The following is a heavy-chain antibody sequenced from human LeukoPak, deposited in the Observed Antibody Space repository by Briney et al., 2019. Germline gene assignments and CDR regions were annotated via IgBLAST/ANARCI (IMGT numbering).Heavy chain of an antibody. V-gene: IGHV3-23*01. D-gene: IGHD3-16*01. CDR2: ISGSGAST. CDR3: AKDLTGAQGY. CDR1: GGSISGTN. Sequence: PSETLSLTCGVSGGSISGTNWWSWVRQAPGKGLEWVSAISGSGASTYHADSVMGRFTISRDNSKNTLFLQMNSLRAEDTAIYYCAKDLTGAQGYWGQGTLVTVSS. J-gene: IGHJ4*02.